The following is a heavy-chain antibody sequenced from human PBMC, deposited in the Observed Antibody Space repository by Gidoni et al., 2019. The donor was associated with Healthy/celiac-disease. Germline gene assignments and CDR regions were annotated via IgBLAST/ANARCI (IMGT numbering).Heavy chain of an antibody. Sequence: QVQLVQSGAAVTTPGASVKVSCKASVYTFTGYYMHWLRQAPGQGLEWMGWINPNSGGTNYAQKFQRRVTMTRETSSSTAYMELSRLRSDDTAVYYCARVFGGSSGWTDYWGQGTLVTVSS. CDR3: ARVFGGSSGWTDY. CDR2: INPNSGGT. V-gene: IGHV1-2*02. J-gene: IGHJ4*02. D-gene: IGHD6-19*01. CDR1: VYTFTGYY.